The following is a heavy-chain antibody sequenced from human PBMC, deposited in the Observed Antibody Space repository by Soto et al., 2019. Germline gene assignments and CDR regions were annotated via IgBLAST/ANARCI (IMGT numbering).Heavy chain of an antibody. CDR2: MNTNTNTT. V-gene: IGHV1-8*01. J-gene: IGHJ5*02. CDR1: GDTSTNND. Sequence: ASVKVSCTASGDTSTNNDINWVRHAPGQGLEWIGWMNTNTNTTDSAEFFEGRVSLTWDTSISTAYMQLNSLKCDDTAVYYCAREGVETSSLWLDPWRQGTLVTVSS. CDR3: AREGVETSSLWLDP.